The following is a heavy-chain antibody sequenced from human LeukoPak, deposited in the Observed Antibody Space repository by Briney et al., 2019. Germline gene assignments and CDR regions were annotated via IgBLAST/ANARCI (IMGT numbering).Heavy chain of an antibody. Sequence: PSETLSLTCTVSGGSVSSYYWTWIRQPPGKGLEWIGFIYNIGSTTYNPSLKSRVAISIDKSKNQFSLKLNSVTAADTAVYYCARDSPSGSSWFFDYWGQGTQVTVSS. CDR3: ARDSPSGSSWFFDY. V-gene: IGHV4-59*02. D-gene: IGHD6-13*01. CDR1: GGSVSSYY. CDR2: IYNIGST. J-gene: IGHJ4*02.